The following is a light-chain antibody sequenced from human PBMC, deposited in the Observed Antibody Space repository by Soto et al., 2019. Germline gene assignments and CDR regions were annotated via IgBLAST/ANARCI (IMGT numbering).Light chain of an antibody. J-gene: IGLJ2*01. V-gene: IGLV4-69*01. CDR3: QTWGTGIHVV. CDR1: SGHSSYA. Sequence: QPVLTQSRSASASLGASVKLTCTLSSGHSSYAIAWHRQQPEKGPRYLMKLNSDGSHSKGDGIPDRFSGSSSGAERYLTISSLQSEDEGDYYCQTWGTGIHVVFGGGTKLTVL. CDR2: LNSDGSH.